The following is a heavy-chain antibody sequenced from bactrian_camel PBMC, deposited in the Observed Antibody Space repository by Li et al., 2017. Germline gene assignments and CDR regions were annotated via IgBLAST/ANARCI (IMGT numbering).Heavy chain of an antibody. D-gene: IGHD7*01. CDR1: GYTYTYC. CDR2: INRDRTT. Sequence: HVQLVESGGGLVQAGGSLRLSCTASGYTYTYCLGWFRQAPGKGREGLVAINRDRTTSYADSVKGRFTISKDSGERMLYLQMNSLKPEDTAKYYCAASPSTRVWQSHSAKFWNYWGQGTQVTVS. J-gene: IGHJ4*01. CDR3: AASPSTRVWQSHSAKFWNY. V-gene: IGHV3S26*01.